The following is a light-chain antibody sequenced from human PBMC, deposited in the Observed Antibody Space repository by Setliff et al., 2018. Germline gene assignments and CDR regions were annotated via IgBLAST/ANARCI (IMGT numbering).Light chain of an antibody. CDR2: DVS. CDR3: SSYTSSSASYV. CDR1: SSDVGGYNY. J-gene: IGLJ1*01. Sequence: QSALTQPASVSGSPGQSITISCTGTSSDVGGYNYVSWYQQHPGKAPKLMIYDVSNRPSGVSNRFSGSKSGNTASLTISGLQAEDETDYYCSSYTSSSASYVFGNGTQLTVL. V-gene: IGLV2-14*03.